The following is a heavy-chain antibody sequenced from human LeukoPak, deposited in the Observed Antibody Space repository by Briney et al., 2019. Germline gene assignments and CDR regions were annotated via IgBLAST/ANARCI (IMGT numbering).Heavy chain of an antibody. CDR3: ARDLPEDAFDI. CDR2: ISYDGSNK. V-gene: IGHV3-30-3*01. J-gene: IGHJ3*02. CDR1: GFTFSSYA. Sequence: QSGRSLRLSCAASGFTFSSYAMHWVRQAPGKGLEWVAVISYDGSNKYYADSVKGRFTISRDNSKNTLYLQMNSLRAEDTAVYYCARDLPEDAFDIWGQGTMVTVSS.